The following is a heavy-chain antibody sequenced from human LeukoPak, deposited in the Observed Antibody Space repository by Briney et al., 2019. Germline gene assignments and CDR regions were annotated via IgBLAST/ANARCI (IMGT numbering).Heavy chain of an antibody. V-gene: IGHV3-21*01. J-gene: IGHJ5*02. Sequence: GGSLRLFCAASGFTLSNYDMNWVRQAPGKGLEWVSSISTSSRYIYYKDSVRGRFTISRDDAKNFLYLEMNSLRAEDTAVYYCARADCSSSTCYLRRSWFDPWGQGTLVTVSS. CDR2: ISTSSRYI. CDR1: GFTLSNYD. D-gene: IGHD2-2*01. CDR3: ARADCSSSTCYLRRSWFDP.